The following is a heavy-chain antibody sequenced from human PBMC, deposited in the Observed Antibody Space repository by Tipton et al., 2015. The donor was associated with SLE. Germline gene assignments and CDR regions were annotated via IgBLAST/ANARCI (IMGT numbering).Heavy chain of an antibody. CDR2: MYFSGVT. Sequence: TLSLTCTVSGDAITNSYLSWIRQPVGKGLEWIGRMYFSGVTDYNPSPKSRLTMSIDTSRNQFSLKLNSVTAADTAVYYCARDMDALPSSSWSGIAHWGQGILVTVSS. V-gene: IGHV4-4*07. CDR1: GDAITNSY. J-gene: IGHJ5*02. CDR3: ARDMDALPSSSWSGIAH. D-gene: IGHD6-13*01.